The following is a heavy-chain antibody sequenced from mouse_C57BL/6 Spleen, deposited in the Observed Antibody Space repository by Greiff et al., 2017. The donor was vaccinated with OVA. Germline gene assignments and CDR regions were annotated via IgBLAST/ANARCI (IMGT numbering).Heavy chain of an antibody. D-gene: IGHD1-1*01. V-gene: IGHV2-2*01. CDR2: IWSGGST. Sequence: VQLKESGPGLVQPSQSLSITCTVSGFPLTSYGVHWVRQSPGKGLEWLGVIWSGGSTDYNAAFISRLSISKDNSKSQVFFKMNSLQADDTAIYYCARYYYGSSYEYFDVWGTGTTVTVSS. CDR3: ARYYYGSSYEYFDV. CDR1: GFPLTSYG. J-gene: IGHJ1*03.